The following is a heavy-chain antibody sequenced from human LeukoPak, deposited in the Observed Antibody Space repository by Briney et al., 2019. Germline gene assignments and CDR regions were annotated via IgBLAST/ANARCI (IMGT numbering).Heavy chain of an antibody. J-gene: IGHJ4*02. CDR3: ATSRRGFGGLWGY. Sequence: PAGSLRLSCAASGFTFSSYEMNWVRQAPGKGLEWVAYINSGGSTIYYADSVKGRFTISRDNAKKSLYLQMNSLRAEDTAVYYCATSRRGFGGLWGYWGQGTLVTVSS. D-gene: IGHD3-10*01. V-gene: IGHV3-48*03. CDR1: GFTFSSYE. CDR2: INSGGSTI.